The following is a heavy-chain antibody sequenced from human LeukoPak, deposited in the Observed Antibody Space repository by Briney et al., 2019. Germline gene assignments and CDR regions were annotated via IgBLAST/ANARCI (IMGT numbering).Heavy chain of an antibody. CDR2: INHSGTT. D-gene: IGHD1-1*01. J-gene: IGHJ6*04. Sequence: SETLSLTCGVNGGSFSGYYWSWVRQPPGKGLEWIGEINHSGTTNYSPSLKSRVIMSVDASKKYFSLGLTSVTAADTAVYYCARLVGTTLWGYAMDVWGKGTTVVVSS. V-gene: IGHV4-34*01. CDR3: ARLVGTTLWGYAMDV. CDR1: GGSFSGYY.